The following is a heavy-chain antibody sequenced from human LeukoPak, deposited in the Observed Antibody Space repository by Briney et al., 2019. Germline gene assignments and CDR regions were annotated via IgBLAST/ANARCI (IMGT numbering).Heavy chain of an antibody. CDR3: ATLDGEDSSGYYDY. J-gene: IGHJ4*02. V-gene: IGHV4-59*01. Sequence: SETLSLTCTVSGGSISSYYWSWIRQPPGKGLECIVYIYYSGSTNYNPSLKSRVTISVDTSKNQFSLKLSSVTAADTAVYYCATLDGEDSSGYYDYWGQGTLVTVSS. CDR1: GGSISSYY. CDR2: IYYSGST. D-gene: IGHD3-22*01.